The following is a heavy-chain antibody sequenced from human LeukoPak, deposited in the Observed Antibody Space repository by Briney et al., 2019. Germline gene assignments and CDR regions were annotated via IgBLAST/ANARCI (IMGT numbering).Heavy chain of an antibody. Sequence: ASVKVSCKASGYTFTSYDINWVRQAPGQGLEWMGRINPNTGGTNYAQKFQGRVTMTRDTSISTAYMELSWLRSDDTAVYYCARDEPTVADYWGQGTLVTVSS. CDR2: INPNTGGT. D-gene: IGHD4-23*01. CDR3: ARDEPTVADY. J-gene: IGHJ4*02. CDR1: GYTFTSYD. V-gene: IGHV1-2*06.